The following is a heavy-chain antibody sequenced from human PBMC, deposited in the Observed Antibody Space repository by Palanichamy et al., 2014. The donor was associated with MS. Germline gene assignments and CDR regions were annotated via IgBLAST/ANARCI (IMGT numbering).Heavy chain of an antibody. D-gene: IGHD3-3*01. CDR3: ARARFNFEGYHDYFDY. V-gene: IGHV4-61*05. J-gene: IGHJ4*02. CDR1: SDSISGPISSSNFF. CDR2: IHYSGST. Sequence: QAQLQESGPGLVKPAETLSLTCTVSSDSISGPISSSNFFWNWIRQPPGKGLEWIAYIHYSGSTSYNPSLKSRVTISLDMSKKQFSLKLGSVTAADTAVYYCARARFNFEGYHDYFDYWGRGTLVTVAS.